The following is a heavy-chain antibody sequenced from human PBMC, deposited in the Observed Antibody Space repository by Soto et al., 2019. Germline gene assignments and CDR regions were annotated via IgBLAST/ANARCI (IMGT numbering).Heavy chain of an antibody. J-gene: IGHJ3*02. D-gene: IGHD1-1*01. CDR3: ARVERGTATTVVDAFDI. V-gene: IGHV4-34*01. Sequence: QVQLQQWGAGLLKPSETLSLTCAVYGGFVSSGSYYWSWIRQPPGKGLEWIGEMSHSGGNHFNPSLKSLVTISVDTSKNQFSLKVSSVTAADTALYYCARVERGTATTVVDAFDIWGPGTMVTVSS. CDR2: MSHSGGN. CDR1: GGFVSSGSYY.